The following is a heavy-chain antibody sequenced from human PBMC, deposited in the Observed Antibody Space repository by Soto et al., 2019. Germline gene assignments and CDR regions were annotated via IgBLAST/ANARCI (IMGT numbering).Heavy chain of an antibody. CDR2: IIPLFGIP. CDR3: ARGVVDTNVVFESLGP. J-gene: IGHJ5*02. V-gene: IGHV1-69*10. Sequence: ASVKVSCKASGLTYSSHVISWVRQAPGQGLEWMGGIIPLFGIPNYAQKFQGRLTITSDKSTSTAYMEVSSLTSEDTAVYYCARGVVDTNVVFESLGPWGQGPLVSV. CDR1: GLTYSSHV. D-gene: IGHD2-15*01.